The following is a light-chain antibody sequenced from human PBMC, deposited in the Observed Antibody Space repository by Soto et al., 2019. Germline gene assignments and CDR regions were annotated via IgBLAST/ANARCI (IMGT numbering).Light chain of an antibody. J-gene: IGKJ1*01. CDR3: QQYMSSVT. Sequence: EIVLTQSPATLSVSAGERATLSCRASQSVNSYLTWNQQKPGQAPRLLVFDASTRATGIPARFSGSGSGTDFTLIISRLEPEDFAVYYCQQYMSSVTFGQGTKVEIK. V-gene: IGKV3-11*01. CDR1: QSVNSY. CDR2: DAS.